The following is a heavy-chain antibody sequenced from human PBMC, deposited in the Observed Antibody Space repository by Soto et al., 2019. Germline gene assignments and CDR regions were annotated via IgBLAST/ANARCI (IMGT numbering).Heavy chain of an antibody. J-gene: IGHJ6*02. Sequence: QVQLVQSGAEVKKAGSSVKVSCKASGGTFSTYGIRWVRQAPGRGLECMGGIIPILGTANYAQKFQGRITITADERTSTAYMELSSLRSEDTAVYYCARDDSNYPGRFGMDVWDQGSTVTVSS. D-gene: IGHD4-4*01. CDR1: GGTFSTYG. CDR3: ARDDSNYPGRFGMDV. V-gene: IGHV1-69*01. CDR2: IIPILGTA.